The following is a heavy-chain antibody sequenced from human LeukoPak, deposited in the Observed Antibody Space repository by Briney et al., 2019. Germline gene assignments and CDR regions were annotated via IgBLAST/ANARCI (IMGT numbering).Heavy chain of an antibody. D-gene: IGHD6-13*01. V-gene: IGHV3-48*02. CDR2: ISSGSSTI. CDR3: ARGGGSTRPRPRFDY. J-gene: IGHJ4*02. CDR1: VFTFSSNS. Sequence: GGSLRLSCAASVFTFSSNSMNWVRQAQWKGQEWVSYISSGSSTIYYADSVQGRFTISRDNAKNSLYLQMNSLRDEDTAVYYCARGGGSTRPRPRFDYWGQGTLVTVSS.